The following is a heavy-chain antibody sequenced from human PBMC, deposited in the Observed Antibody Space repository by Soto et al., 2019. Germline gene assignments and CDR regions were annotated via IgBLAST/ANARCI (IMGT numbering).Heavy chain of an antibody. Sequence: GGSLRLSCAASGFTFSSYAMSWVRQAPGKGLEWVSAISGSGGSTYYADSVKGRFTISRDNSKNTLYLQMNSLRAEDTAVYYCAKDPRAAAGTLISLSDYWGQGTLVTVSS. CDR1: GFTFSSYA. V-gene: IGHV3-23*01. J-gene: IGHJ4*02. D-gene: IGHD6-13*01. CDR2: ISGSGGST. CDR3: AKDPRAAAGTLISLSDY.